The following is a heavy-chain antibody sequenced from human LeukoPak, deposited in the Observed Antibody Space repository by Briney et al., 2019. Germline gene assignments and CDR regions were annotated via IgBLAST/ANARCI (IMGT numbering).Heavy chain of an antibody. D-gene: IGHD3-10*01. CDR3: AKDYWEGYYYGSGSPNWFDP. V-gene: IGHV3-30*18. J-gene: IGHJ5*02. CDR1: GFTFSSYG. CDR2: ISYDGSNK. Sequence: PGGSLRLSCAASGFTFSSYGMHWVRQAPGKGLEWVAVISYDGSNKYYADSVKGRFTISRDNSKNTLYLQMNSLRAEDTAVYYCAKDYWEGYYYGSGSPNWFDPWGQGTLVTVSS.